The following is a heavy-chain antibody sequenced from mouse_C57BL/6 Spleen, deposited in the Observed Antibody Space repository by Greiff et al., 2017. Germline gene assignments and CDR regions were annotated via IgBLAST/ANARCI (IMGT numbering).Heavy chain of an antibody. J-gene: IGHJ4*01. CDR1: GFTFSDYG. V-gene: IGHV5-17*01. Sequence: VQLKESGGGLVKPGGSLKLSCAASGFTFSDYGMHWVRQAPEKGLEWVAYISSGSSTIYYADTVKGRFTISRDNAKNTLFLQMTSLRSEDTAMYYCAREGTTALDAMDYWGQGTSVTVSS. D-gene: IGHD1-2*01. CDR2: ISSGSSTI. CDR3: AREGTTALDAMDY.